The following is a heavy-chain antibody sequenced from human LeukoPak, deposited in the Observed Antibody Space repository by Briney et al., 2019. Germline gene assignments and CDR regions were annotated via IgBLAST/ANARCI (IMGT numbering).Heavy chain of an antibody. CDR1: GFTFSSYG. Sequence: GGSLRLSCAASGFTFSSYGMHWVRQAPGKGLEWVSIIWYDGSNKYYADSVKGRFTISRDNSKNTLYLQMNSLRAEDTAVYYCARESRDGYGLDYWGQGTLVTVSS. CDR3: ARESRDGYGLDY. D-gene: IGHD5-12*01. V-gene: IGHV3-33*01. J-gene: IGHJ4*02. CDR2: IWYDGSNK.